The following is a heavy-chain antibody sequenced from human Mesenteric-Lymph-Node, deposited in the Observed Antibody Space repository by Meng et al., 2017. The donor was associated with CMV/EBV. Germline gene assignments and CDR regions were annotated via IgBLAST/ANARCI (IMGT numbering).Heavy chain of an antibody. D-gene: IGHD3-10*01. V-gene: IGHV4-61*01. CDR3: ARGRGRYYGMDV. Sequence: GSLRLSCTVSGGSVSSGSYYWSWIRQPPGKGLEWIGEINHSGSTNYNPSLKSRLTIAVDTSKKQISLKMSFVTAADTAVYYCARGRGRYYGMDVWGQGTTVTVSS. J-gene: IGHJ6*02. CDR1: GGSVSSGSYY. CDR2: INHSGST.